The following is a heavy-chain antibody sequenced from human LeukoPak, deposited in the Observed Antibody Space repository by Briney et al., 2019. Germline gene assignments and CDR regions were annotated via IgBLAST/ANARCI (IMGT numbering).Heavy chain of an antibody. CDR3: ASQGCLVVPAAMGYYYFDY. CDR1: GFPDSCNY. CDR2: IYRGCST. Sequence: PGGSLRLSGAATGFPDSCNYMSWVRHAPGTGLDWGSDIYRGCSTYYADAAEHRFTISGGNSKNTLYLQMNSLRAEDTAVYYCASQGCLVVPAAMGYYYFDYWGQGTLVTVSS. V-gene: IGHV3-53*01. D-gene: IGHD2-2*01. J-gene: IGHJ4*02.